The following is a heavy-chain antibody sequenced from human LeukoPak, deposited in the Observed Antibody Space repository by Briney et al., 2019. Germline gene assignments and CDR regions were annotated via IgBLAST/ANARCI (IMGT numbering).Heavy chain of an antibody. CDR3: ARKGDPGAFGI. Sequence: SETLSLTCTVSGGSISSYYWSWIRQPPGKGLEWIGYIYYSGSTNYNPSLKSRVTISVDTSKNQSSLKLSSVTAADTAVYYCARKGDPGAFGIWGQGTMVTVSS. D-gene: IGHD2-21*02. CDR1: GGSISSYY. V-gene: IGHV4-59*01. CDR2: IYYSGST. J-gene: IGHJ3*02.